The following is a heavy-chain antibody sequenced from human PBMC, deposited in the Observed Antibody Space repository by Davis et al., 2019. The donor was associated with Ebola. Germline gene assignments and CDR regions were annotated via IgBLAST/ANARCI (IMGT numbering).Heavy chain of an antibody. CDR3: ARGQYGMDV. D-gene: IGHD4-11*01. Sequence: AASVKVSCKASGYTFTNYYMHWVRQAPGQGLEWMGMINPNDGRTIYAQKFQGRVTVTRDTSTTTVYMDLSSLRAEDTAVYYCARGQYGMDVWGKGTTVTVSS. J-gene: IGHJ6*04. CDR2: INPNDGRT. V-gene: IGHV1-46*01. CDR1: GYTFTNYY.